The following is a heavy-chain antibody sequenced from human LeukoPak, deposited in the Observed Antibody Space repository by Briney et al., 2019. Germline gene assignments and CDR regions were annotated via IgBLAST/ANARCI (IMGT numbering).Heavy chain of an antibody. CDR2: IKGKTEGGTT. CDR3: TTHSGSSY. CDR1: GLTINNAW. V-gene: IGHV3-15*07. D-gene: IGHD1-26*01. Sequence: GGSLRLSCVASGLTINNAWMNWVRQAPGKGLEWVGRIKGKTEGGTTDYGAPVKGRFIISRDDSQNTLYLQMTSLKNEDTAVYYCTTHSGSSYWGQGTLVTVSS. J-gene: IGHJ4*02.